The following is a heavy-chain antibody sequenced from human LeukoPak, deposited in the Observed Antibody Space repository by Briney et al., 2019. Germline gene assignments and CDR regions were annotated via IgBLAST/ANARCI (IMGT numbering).Heavy chain of an antibody. CDR1: GGTFSSYA. J-gene: IGHJ4*02. CDR2: IIPFFGTA. CDR3: AREGDSSGYSEFDY. Sequence: SVKVSCKASGGTFSSYAISWVRQAPGQGLEWMGGIIPFFGTANYAQKLQGRVTITTDESTSTAYMELSSLRSEDTAVYYCAREGDSSGYSEFDYWGQGTLVTVSS. D-gene: IGHD3-22*01. V-gene: IGHV1-69*05.